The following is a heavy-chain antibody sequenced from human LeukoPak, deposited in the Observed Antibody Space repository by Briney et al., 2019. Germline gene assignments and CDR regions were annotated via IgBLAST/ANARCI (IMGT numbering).Heavy chain of an antibody. CDR1: GGSISSSSYY. D-gene: IGHD3-9*01. J-gene: IGHJ4*02. Sequence: KTSETLSLTCTVSGGSISSSSYYWGWIRQPPGKGLEWIGSIYYSGSTYYNPSLKSRVTISVDTSKNQFSLKLSSVTAADTAVYYCARHSENYDILTGYSATPFDYWGQGTLVTVSS. CDR2: IYYSGST. V-gene: IGHV4-39*01. CDR3: ARHSENYDILTGYSATPFDY.